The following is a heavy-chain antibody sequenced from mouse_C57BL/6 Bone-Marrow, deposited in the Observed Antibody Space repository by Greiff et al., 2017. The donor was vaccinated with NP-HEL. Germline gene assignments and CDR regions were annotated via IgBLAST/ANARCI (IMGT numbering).Heavy chain of an antibody. CDR2: IDPANGNT. V-gene: IGHV14-3*01. Sequence: EVMLVESVAELVRPGASVKLSCTASGFNITNTYMHWVKQRPEQGLEWIGRIDPANGNTKYAPKFQGKATITADTSSNTAYLQLSSLTSEDTAIYYCARELRLPYYFDYWGQGTTLTVSS. J-gene: IGHJ2*01. D-gene: IGHD3-2*02. CDR3: ARELRLPYYFDY. CDR1: GFNITNTY.